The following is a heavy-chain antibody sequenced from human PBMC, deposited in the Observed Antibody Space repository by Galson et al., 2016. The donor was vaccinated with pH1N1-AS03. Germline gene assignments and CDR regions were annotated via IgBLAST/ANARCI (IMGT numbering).Heavy chain of an antibody. D-gene: IGHD6-19*01. CDR2: IKRDGSER. Sequence: SLRLSCAASGFTFTSHWMNWVRRAPGKGLEWVANIKRDGSERKYVDSVKGRFTISRDNPKNSVFLQMNNLRAQDTAMYYCARTWGSGWSDAFDIWGQGTMVTVSS. CDR1: GFTFTSHW. CDR3: ARTWGSGWSDAFDI. J-gene: IGHJ3*02. V-gene: IGHV3-7*01.